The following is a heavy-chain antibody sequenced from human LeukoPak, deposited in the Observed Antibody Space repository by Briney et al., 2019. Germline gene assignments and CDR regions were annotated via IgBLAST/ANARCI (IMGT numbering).Heavy chain of an antibody. CDR2: INHSGRT. V-gene: IGHV4-34*01. D-gene: IGHD3-22*01. J-gene: IGHJ4*02. CDR1: GGSFSGYY. Sequence: SETLSLTCAVYGGSFSGYYWSWLRQPPGKGLEGIGEINHSGRTNYNPSLKRRVTISVDTSKNQFSLKLSSVTAADTAVYYCARGNGGYYDSSGNFDYWGQGTLVTASS. CDR3: ARGNGGYYDSSGNFDY.